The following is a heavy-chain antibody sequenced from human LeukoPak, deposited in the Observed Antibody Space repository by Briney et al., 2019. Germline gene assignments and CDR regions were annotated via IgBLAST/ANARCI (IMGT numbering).Heavy chain of an antibody. CDR2: INHSGST. CDR3: ARVYCSGGSCYSWDY. J-gene: IGHJ4*02. V-gene: IGHV4-34*01. Sequence: SETLSLTCAVYGXSFSGYYWSWIRQPPGKGLEWIGEINHSGSTNYNPSLKSRVTISVDTSKNQFSLKLSSVTAADTAVYYCARVYCSGGSCYSWDYWGQGTLVTVSS. CDR1: GXSFSGYY. D-gene: IGHD2-15*01.